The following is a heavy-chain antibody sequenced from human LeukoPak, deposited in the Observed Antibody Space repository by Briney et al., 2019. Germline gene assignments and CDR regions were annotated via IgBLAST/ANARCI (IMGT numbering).Heavy chain of an antibody. CDR1: GFTFDDYA. J-gene: IGHJ4*02. D-gene: IGHD2-21*02. V-gene: IGHV3-20*04. CDR3: AREPAYCGGDCYSNFDY. Sequence: GGTLRLSCAASGFTFDDYAMHWVRQAPGKGLEWVSGINWNGGSTGYAESVKGRCTISRDNAKNSLYLQMNSLRAEDTALYYCAREPAYCGGDCYSNFDYWGQGTLVTVSS. CDR2: INWNGGST.